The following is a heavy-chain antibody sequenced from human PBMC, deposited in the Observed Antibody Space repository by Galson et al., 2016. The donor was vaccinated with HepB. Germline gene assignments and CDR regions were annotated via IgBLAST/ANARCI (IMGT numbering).Heavy chain of an antibody. J-gene: IGHJ4*02. CDR3: ARHVQVATNTFNYFDY. Sequence: QSGAEVKKPGESLRISCQGSGYTVGNYWISWVRQMPGKGLEWMGRIDPSDSQINYNPSFQGHVTLSVDKSIDTAYLQWRGLTASDTALYYCARHVQVATNTFNYFDYWGQGTLVTVSS. V-gene: IGHV5-10-1*01. CDR1: GYTVGNYW. CDR2: IDPSDSQI. D-gene: IGHD5-12*01.